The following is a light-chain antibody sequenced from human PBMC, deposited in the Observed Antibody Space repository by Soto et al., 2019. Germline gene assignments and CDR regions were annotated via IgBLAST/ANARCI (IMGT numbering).Light chain of an antibody. CDR1: QGISSF. Sequence: DIQLTQSPSFLSASVGDRVTITCRASQGISSFLSWYQQKPGKATKLLIYAASTLQSGVPSRFSCSGSGTEFTLTISSLQPEDFATYYCQQFNSYPLTFGGGTKVEIK. J-gene: IGKJ4*01. V-gene: IGKV1-9*01. CDR2: AAS. CDR3: QQFNSYPLT.